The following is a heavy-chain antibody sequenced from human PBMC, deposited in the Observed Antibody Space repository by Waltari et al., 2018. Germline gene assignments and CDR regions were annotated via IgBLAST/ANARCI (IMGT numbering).Heavy chain of an antibody. Sequence: QVQLQESGPGLVKPSETLSLTCTVPGGAISSYYWSWIRQPPGKGLEWIGYIYYSGSTNYNPSLQSRVTISVDTSKNQFSLMLSSVTAADTAVYYCARVPYDSSGYYSNWFDPWGQGTLVTVSS. J-gene: IGHJ5*02. CDR1: GGAISSYY. CDR2: IYYSGST. V-gene: IGHV4-59*01. D-gene: IGHD3-22*01. CDR3: ARVPYDSSGYYSNWFDP.